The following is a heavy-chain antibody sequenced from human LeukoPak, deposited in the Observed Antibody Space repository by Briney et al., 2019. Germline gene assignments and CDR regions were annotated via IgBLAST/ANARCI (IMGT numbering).Heavy chain of an antibody. V-gene: IGHV1-69*02. J-gene: IGHJ3*02. CDR2: IIPILGIA. CDR3: ARQMIVVVSDAFDI. D-gene: IGHD3-22*01. CDR1: GGTFSSYT. Sequence: SVKVSCKASGGTFSSYTISWVRQAPGQGLEWMARIIPILGIANYAQKFQGRVTITADKSTSTAYMELSSLRSEDTAVYYCARQMIVVVSDAFDIWGQGTMVTVSS.